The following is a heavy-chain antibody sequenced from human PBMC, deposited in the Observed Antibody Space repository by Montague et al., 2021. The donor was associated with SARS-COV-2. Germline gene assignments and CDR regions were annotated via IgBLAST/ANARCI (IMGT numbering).Heavy chain of an antibody. V-gene: IGHV6-1*01. CDR1: GDSVASSGVA. Sequence: CAISGDSVASSGVACSWNRQSPSSGFGWLVITYYRSKWYSDYAPSVRGRLTVNPDASKNEFSLELNYVTPEDTAVYYCVRYSGWFYFDFWGQGTLVTVSS. J-gene: IGHJ4*02. CDR2: TYYRSKWYS. CDR3: VRYSGWFYFDF. D-gene: IGHD6-19*01.